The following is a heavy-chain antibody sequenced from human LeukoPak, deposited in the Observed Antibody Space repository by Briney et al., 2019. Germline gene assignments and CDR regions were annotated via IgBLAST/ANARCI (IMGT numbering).Heavy chain of an antibody. Sequence: PGGSLRLSCAASGFTFSSYSMNWVRQAPGKGLEWVSSISSSSSYIYYADSVKGRFTISRDNAKNSLYLQMNSLRAEDTAAYYCARSPQNGITMIVVGDDAFDIWGQGTMVTVSS. D-gene: IGHD3-22*01. CDR2: ISSSSSYI. J-gene: IGHJ3*02. CDR3: ARSPQNGITMIVVGDDAFDI. CDR1: GFTFSSYS. V-gene: IGHV3-21*01.